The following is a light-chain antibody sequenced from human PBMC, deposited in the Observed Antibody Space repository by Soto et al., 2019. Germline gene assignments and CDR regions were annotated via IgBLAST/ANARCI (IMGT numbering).Light chain of an antibody. CDR2: KVS. Sequence: DVVMTQSPLSLPVTLGQPASISCRSSQSLLYSDGDTYLTWFQQRPGQSPRRLIYKVSDRDAGVPDRFSGSGSGTDFTLKISRVEAEDIGVYYCMQATQFPFTFGPGTKVDIK. J-gene: IGKJ3*01. CDR3: MQATQFPFT. CDR1: QSLLYSDGDTY. V-gene: IGKV2-30*01.